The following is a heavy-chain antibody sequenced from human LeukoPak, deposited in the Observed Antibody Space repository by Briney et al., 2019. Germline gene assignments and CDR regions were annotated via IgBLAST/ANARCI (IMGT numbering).Heavy chain of an antibody. V-gene: IGHV4-59*08. D-gene: IGHD6-19*01. J-gene: IGHJ3*02. Sequence: SETLSPTCTVSGGSISSYYWSWIRQPPGKGLEWIGYIYYSGSTNYNPSLKSRVTISVDTSKNQLSLKLSSVTAADTAVYYCARHGIIGSGWYIGGAFDIWGQGTMVTVSS. CDR2: IYYSGST. CDR1: GGSISSYY. CDR3: ARHGIIGSGWYIGGAFDI.